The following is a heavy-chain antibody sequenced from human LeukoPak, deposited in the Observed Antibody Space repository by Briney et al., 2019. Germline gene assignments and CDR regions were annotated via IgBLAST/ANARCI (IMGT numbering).Heavy chain of an antibody. D-gene: IGHD6-13*01. CDR1: GFTLSSYA. J-gene: IGHJ4*02. V-gene: IGHV3-23*01. CDR2: VDGGGGGT. Sequence: GGSLRLSCAASGFTLSSYAMTWVRQAPGRGLEWVSCVDGGGGGTYYADSVKGRFTTSRDNSKDTLYLQMNGLRAEDTAVYFCAKQSAGSAAWYSLHYDFWGQGTLVTVSS. CDR3: AKQSAGSAAWYSLHYDF.